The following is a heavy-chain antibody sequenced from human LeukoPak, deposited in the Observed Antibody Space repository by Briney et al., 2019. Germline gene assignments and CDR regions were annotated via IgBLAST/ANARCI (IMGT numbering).Heavy chain of an antibody. CDR2: IYTSGST. CDR3: AEGYYYDSSGYRFDY. V-gene: IGHV4-4*07. Sequence: SETLSLTCTVSGGSISSCYWSWIRQPAGKGLEWIGRIYTSGSTNYNPSLKSRVTMSVDTSKNQFSLKLSSVTAAHTAVYDWAEGYYYDSSGYRFDYWGQGTLVTVSS. D-gene: IGHD3-22*01. CDR1: GGSISSCY. J-gene: IGHJ4*02.